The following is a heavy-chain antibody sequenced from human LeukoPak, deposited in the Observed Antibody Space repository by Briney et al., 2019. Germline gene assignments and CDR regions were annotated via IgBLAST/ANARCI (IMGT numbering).Heavy chain of an antibody. J-gene: IGHJ4*02. D-gene: IGHD4-23*01. Sequence: GRSLRLSCEASGFTFSSYGMHWVRQAPGKGLEWVAVIWYDGSNKYYADSVKGRFTISRDNSKNTLYLQMNSLRAEDTAVYYCASSSFGLLLDYWGQGTLVTVSS. CDR1: GFTFSSYG. CDR3: ASSSFGLLLDY. CDR2: IWYDGSNK. V-gene: IGHV3-33*01.